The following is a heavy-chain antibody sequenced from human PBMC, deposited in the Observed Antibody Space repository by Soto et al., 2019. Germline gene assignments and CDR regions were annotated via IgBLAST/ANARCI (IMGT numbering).Heavy chain of an antibody. Sequence: GGSLRLSCAASGLTVSDNYMNWVRQTPGKGLEWVSIIHSGGSTNYADSVKGRFTVSRDMSKNTVHLQMNSLRAEDTALYYCARDPASGGDGFDIWGQGTMVTVSS. V-gene: IGHV3-66*01. CDR2: IHSGGST. CDR1: GLTVSDNY. CDR3: ARDPASGGDGFDI. D-gene: IGHD3-10*01. J-gene: IGHJ3*02.